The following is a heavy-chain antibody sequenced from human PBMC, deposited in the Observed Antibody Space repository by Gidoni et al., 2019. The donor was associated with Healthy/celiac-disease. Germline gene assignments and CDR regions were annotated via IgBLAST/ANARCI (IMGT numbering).Heavy chain of an antibody. V-gene: IGHV4-4*07. CDR2: IYTSGST. CDR3: ARARDIVATFNYYGMDV. D-gene: IGHD5-12*01. J-gene: IGHJ6*02. CDR1: GGPISSDY. Sequence: QVQLQESGPGLVKRSETLSLTCTVPGGPISSDYWSWIRQPAGKGREWIGRIYTSGSTNYNPSLKSRVTMSVDTSKNQFSLKLSSVTAADTAVYYCARARDIVATFNYYGMDVWGQGTTVTVSS.